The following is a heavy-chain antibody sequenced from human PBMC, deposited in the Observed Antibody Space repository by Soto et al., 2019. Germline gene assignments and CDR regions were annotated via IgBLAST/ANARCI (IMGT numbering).Heavy chain of an antibody. CDR2: LNPTGGST. D-gene: IGHD3-22*01. V-gene: IGHV1-46*01. CDR1: GYPFTSYY. CDR3: ARGRYYYDSRRYYYYGMDV. Sequence: ASVKVSCKASGYPFTSYYMHWLRQAPGQGLEWMGVLNPTGGSTTYAQNFQGRVTMTRDTSTSTVYVELSSLRSGDTAVYYCARGRYYYDSRRYYYYGMDVWGQGTTVTVSS. J-gene: IGHJ6*02.